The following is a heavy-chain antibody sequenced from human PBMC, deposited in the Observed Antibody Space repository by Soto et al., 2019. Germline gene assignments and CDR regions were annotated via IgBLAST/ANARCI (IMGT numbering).Heavy chain of an antibody. CDR1: GFTFSSYA. D-gene: IGHD1-20*01. CDR2: ISYDGSNK. V-gene: IGHV3-30-3*01. CDR3: ARDMIRYNWNDRIDGYYYYGMDV. J-gene: IGHJ6*02. Sequence: PGGSLRLSCAASGFTFSSYAMHWVRQAPGKGLEWVAVISYDGSNKYYADSVKGRFTISRDNSKNTLYLQMNSLRAEDTAVYYCARDMIRYNWNDRIDGYYYYGMDVWGQGTTVTVSS.